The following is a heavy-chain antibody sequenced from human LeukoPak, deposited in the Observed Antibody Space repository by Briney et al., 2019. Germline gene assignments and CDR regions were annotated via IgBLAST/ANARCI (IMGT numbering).Heavy chain of an antibody. V-gene: IGHV1-46*01. CDR2: INPSGVT. Sequence: GASVKVSCKASGYSFTSYSVHWVRQAPGQGLEWMGIINPSGVTTYAQKFQGRVTMTRDTSTSTVNMELSSLRSEDTAVYYCARDSVRRVVVAATRGELDYWGQGTLVTVSS. D-gene: IGHD2-15*01. J-gene: IGHJ4*02. CDR3: ARDSVRRVVVAATRGELDY. CDR1: GYSFTSYS.